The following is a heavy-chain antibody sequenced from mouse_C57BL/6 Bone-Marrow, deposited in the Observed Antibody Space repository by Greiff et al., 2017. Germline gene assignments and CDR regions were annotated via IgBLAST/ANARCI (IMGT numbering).Heavy chain of an antibody. D-gene: IGHD1-1*01. CDR3: AIASLYDYGLY. CDR2: IYPRSGNT. J-gene: IGHJ2*01. Sequence: QVQLQQSGAELARPGASVKLSCKASGYTFTSYGISWVKQRTGQGLEWIGGIYPRSGNTYYNEKFKGKATLSADTSYSTAYMELRSLTSYDSAFYVWAIASLYDYGLYWGQGTTLTGSS. V-gene: IGHV1-81*01. CDR1: GYTFTSYG.